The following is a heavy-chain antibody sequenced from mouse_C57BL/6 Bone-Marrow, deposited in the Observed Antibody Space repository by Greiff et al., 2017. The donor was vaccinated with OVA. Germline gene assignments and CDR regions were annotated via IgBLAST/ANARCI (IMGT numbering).Heavy chain of an antibody. D-gene: IGHD5-1*01. J-gene: IGHJ4*01. CDR2: IYPNNGGN. CDR3: ARFSTPPYAMDY. V-gene: IGHV1-34*01. Sequence: VELQQSGPELVKPGASVKMSCKASGYTFTDYYMHWVKQSHGKSLEWIGYIYPNNGGNGYNQKFKGKATLTVDKSSSTAYMELRSLTSADSAVYDCARFSTPPYAMDYWGQGPSATVSS. CDR1: GYTFTDYY.